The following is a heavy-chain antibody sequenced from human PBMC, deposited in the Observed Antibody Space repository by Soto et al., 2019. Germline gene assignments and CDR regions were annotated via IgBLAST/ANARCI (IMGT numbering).Heavy chain of an antibody. CDR3: ATDRGLSGIAAAGSTNWFDP. D-gene: IGHD6-13*01. CDR2: FDPEDGET. CDR1: GYTLTELS. V-gene: IGHV1-24*01. J-gene: IGHJ5*02. Sequence: ETSVKVSCKVSGYTLTELSMHWVRQAPGKGLEWMGGFDPEDGETIYAQKFQGRVTMTEDTSTDTAYMELSSLRSEDTAVYYCATDRGLSGIAAAGSTNWFDPWGQGTLVTVSS.